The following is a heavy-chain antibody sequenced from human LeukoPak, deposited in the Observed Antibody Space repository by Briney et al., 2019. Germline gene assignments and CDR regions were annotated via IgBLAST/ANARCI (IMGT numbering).Heavy chain of an antibody. Sequence: SSETLSLTCTVSGGSISSYYWSWIRQPPGKGLEWIGYIYYSGSTNYNPSLKSRVTISVDTSKNQFSLKLSSVTAADTAVYYCARRTRYYDNSGYYDYWGQGTLVTVSS. CDR3: ARRTRYYDNSGYYDY. D-gene: IGHD3-22*01. CDR2: IYYSGST. V-gene: IGHV4-59*01. CDR1: GGSISSYY. J-gene: IGHJ4*02.